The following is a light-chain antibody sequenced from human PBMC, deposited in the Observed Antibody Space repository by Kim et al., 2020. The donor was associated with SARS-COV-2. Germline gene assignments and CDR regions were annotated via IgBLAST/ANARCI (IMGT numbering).Light chain of an antibody. CDR3: QAWDSSTVV. Sequence: SYELTQPPSVSVAPGQTARITCSGDKLGDKYACWYQQKPGQAPVLVISQDSNRPSGIPERFSGSNSGNTATLTISRTQAMDDADYYCQAWDSSTVVFGGGTKLTVL. V-gene: IGLV3-1*01. CDR1: KLGDKY. J-gene: IGLJ2*01. CDR2: QDS.